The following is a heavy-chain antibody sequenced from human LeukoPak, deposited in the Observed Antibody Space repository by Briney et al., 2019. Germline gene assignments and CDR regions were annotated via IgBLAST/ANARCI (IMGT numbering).Heavy chain of an antibody. V-gene: IGHV4-59*01. D-gene: IGHD3-22*01. CDR2: IFDGAST. CDR1: GNSISGYY. Sequence: PSETLSLTCTVSGNSISGYYWSWIRQPPGKGLEWIGFIFDGASTNYDPSRKSRVTMSADTSKNQFSLNVNSVTAADTAVYYCARKDSSSWYGNWFDPWGQGTLVTVSS. J-gene: IGHJ5*02. CDR3: ARKDSSSWYGNWFDP.